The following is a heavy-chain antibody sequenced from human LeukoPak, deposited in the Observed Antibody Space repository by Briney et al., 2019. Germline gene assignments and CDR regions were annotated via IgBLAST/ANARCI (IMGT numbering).Heavy chain of an antibody. J-gene: IGHJ4*02. CDR2: IYYSGST. CDR1: GGSISSGGYY. V-gene: IGHV4-31*03. Sequence: SETLSLTCTVSGGSISSGGYYWSWIRQHPGKGLEWIGYIYYSGSTYYNPSLKSRVTISVDTSKNQFSLKLSSVTAADTAVYYCANKWSGSFDYWGQGTLVTVSS. CDR3: ANKWSGSFDY. D-gene: IGHD1-26*01.